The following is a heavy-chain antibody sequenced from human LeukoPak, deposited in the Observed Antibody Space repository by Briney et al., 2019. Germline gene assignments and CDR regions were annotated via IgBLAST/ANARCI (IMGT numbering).Heavy chain of an antibody. CDR1: GFTFSSYA. V-gene: IGHV3-23*01. J-gene: IGHJ4*02. CDR2: ISGSGGST. CDR3: AKDQAYDFWSGYETFDY. D-gene: IGHD3-3*01. Sequence: GGSLRLSCAASGFTFSSYAMSWVRQAPGKGLECVSAISGSGGSTCYEDSVKGRFTISRDNSKNTLYLQMNSLRAEDTAVYYCAKDQAYDFWSGYETFDYWGQGTLVTVSS.